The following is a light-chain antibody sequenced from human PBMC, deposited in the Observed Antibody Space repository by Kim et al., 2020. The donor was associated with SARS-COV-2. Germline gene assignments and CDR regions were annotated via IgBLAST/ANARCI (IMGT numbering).Light chain of an antibody. J-gene: IGLJ2*01. V-gene: IGLV3-19*01. Sequence: VAWGQTVRITCQGDSLSSYYATWYQQKPRQAPLLVIFGRNNRPSGIPDRFSGSTSGNTASLTISGAQAEDEADFYCQSRDSGGNVVFGGGTQLTVL. CDR2: GRN. CDR1: SLSSYY. CDR3: QSRDSGGNVV.